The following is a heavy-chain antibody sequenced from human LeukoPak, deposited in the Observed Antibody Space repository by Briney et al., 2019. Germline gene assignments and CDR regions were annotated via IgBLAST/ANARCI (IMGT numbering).Heavy chain of an antibody. CDR1: GGSISSYY. D-gene: IGHD1-7*01. CDR3: ARVDWNYVPRTYWYFDL. CDR2: IYTSGST. Sequence: SETLSLTCTVSGGSISSYYWSWIRQPAGKGLEWIGRIYTSGSTNYNPSLKSRVTMSVDTSKNQFSLKLSSVTAAGTAVYYCARVDWNYVPRTYWYFDLWGRGTLVTVSS. V-gene: IGHV4-4*07. J-gene: IGHJ2*01.